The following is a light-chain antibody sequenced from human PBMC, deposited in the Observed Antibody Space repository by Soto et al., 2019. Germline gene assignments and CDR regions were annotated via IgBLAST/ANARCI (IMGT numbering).Light chain of an antibody. V-gene: IGKV1-5*03. J-gene: IGKJ1*01. CDR3: QQYRSYPPT. CDR2: DAS. CDR1: QSVSSW. Sequence: DIQMTQSPATLSASAGDRVTITCRASQSVSSWLAWYQQKPGKAPKLLIYDASSLASGIPSSFSGSGSGTDFTLTISSLQPEDFAAYYCQQYRSYPPTFGQGTRLEIK.